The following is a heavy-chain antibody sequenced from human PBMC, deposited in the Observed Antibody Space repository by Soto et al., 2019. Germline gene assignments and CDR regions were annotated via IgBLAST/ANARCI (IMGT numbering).Heavy chain of an antibody. CDR1: GGTFSSYA. D-gene: IGHD3-10*01. Sequence: QVQLVQSGAEVKKPGSSVKVSCKASGGTFSSYAISWVRQAPGQGLEWMGGIIPIFGTANYAQKFQGRVTITAAKSPSTAYMELSSLRSEDTAVYYCARDMTMVRGGGYGMDVWGQGTTVTVSS. CDR3: ARDMTMVRGGGYGMDV. V-gene: IGHV1-69*06. CDR2: IIPIFGTA. J-gene: IGHJ6*02.